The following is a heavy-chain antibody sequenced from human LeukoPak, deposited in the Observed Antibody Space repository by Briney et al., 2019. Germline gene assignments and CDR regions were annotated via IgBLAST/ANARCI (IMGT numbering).Heavy chain of an antibody. CDR2: ISNNGGYT. V-gene: IGHV3-23*01. J-gene: IGHJ4*02. CDR3: AKQLGYCSDGSCYFPY. D-gene: IGHD2-15*01. CDR1: GFTFSSSA. Sequence: GGSLRLSCAASGFTFSSSAMSWVRQAPGKGLEWVSAISNNGGYTYYADSVQGRFTISRDNSRSTLCLQMNSLRAEDTAVYYCAKQLGYCSDGSCYFPYWGQGTLVTVSS.